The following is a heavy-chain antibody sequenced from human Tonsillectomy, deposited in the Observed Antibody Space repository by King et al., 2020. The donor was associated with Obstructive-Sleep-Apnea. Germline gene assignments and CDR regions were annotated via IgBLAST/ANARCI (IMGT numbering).Heavy chain of an antibody. V-gene: IGHV5-51*07. D-gene: IGHD3-9*01. J-gene: IGHJ4*02. Sequence: QLVQSGAEVKKPGESLKISCKGSGYSFTSYWIGWVHQMSGKGLEWMGIIYPGDSDTRYSPSFQGQVTISADKSISTAYLQWSSLKASDTAMYYCARQSRGVLRYFDWLSYFDYWGQGTLVTVSS. CDR3: ARQSRGVLRYFDWLSYFDY. CDR2: IYPGDSDT. CDR1: GYSFTSYW.